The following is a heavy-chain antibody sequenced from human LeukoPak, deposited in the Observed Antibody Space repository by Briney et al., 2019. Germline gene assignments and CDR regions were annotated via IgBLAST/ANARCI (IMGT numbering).Heavy chain of an antibody. CDR2: SGTVGDT. Sequence: GESLRLSCAASRFTSSAYDMHWVRQITGGGLEWVSTSGTVGDTFYSDSVKGRFTISRENAKNSVHLQMNSLRVEDSAIYFCVRAAMPYIINGRRFDYWGQGTLVTVSS. CDR1: RFTSSAYD. J-gene: IGHJ4*02. CDR3: VRAAMPYIINGRRFDY. V-gene: IGHV3-13*04. D-gene: IGHD2-2*01.